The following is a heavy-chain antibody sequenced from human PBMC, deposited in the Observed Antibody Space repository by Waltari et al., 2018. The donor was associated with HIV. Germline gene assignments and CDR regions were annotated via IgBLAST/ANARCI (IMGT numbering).Heavy chain of an antibody. CDR2: IIPIFGTA. Sequence: QVQLVQSGAEVKKPGSSVKVSCKASGGTFSSYAISWVRQAPGQGPEWLGGIIPIFGTANYAQKFQGRVTITADESTSTAYMELSSLRSEDTAVYYCARGSLLSVMGATNYYYYYGMDVWGQGTTVTVSS. CDR1: GGTFSSYA. D-gene: IGHD1-26*01. J-gene: IGHJ6*02. CDR3: ARGSLLSVMGATNYYYYYGMDV. V-gene: IGHV1-69*19.